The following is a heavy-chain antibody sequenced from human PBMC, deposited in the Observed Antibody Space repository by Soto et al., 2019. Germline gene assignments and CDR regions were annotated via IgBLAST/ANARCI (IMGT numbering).Heavy chain of an antibody. J-gene: IGHJ4*02. CDR2: VRNKANSYTT. CDR3: CRTRGYSQGWDFDY. D-gene: IGHD5-12*01. Sequence: EVQLVESGGGLVQPGGSLRLSCAASGFTFSDHYMDWVRQAPGKGLEWVGRVRNKANSYTTEYAASVKGRFTISRDDSKYSLYLQMNSLKTEDTALYYCCRTRGYSQGWDFDYWGQGTLVTVSS. CDR1: GFTFSDHY. V-gene: IGHV3-72*01.